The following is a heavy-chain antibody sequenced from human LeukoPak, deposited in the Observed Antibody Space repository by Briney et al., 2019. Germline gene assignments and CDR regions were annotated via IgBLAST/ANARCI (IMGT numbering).Heavy chain of an antibody. Sequence: PGGSLRLSCAASGFTFSSYSMNWVRQAPGKGLEWVSYISSSSSTIYYADSVKGRFTISRDNAKNSLYLQMNSLRAEDTAVYYCAKASSAVGATGDAFDIWGQGTMVTVSS. D-gene: IGHD1-26*01. V-gene: IGHV3-48*01. J-gene: IGHJ3*02. CDR1: GFTFSSYS. CDR3: AKASSAVGATGDAFDI. CDR2: ISSSSSTI.